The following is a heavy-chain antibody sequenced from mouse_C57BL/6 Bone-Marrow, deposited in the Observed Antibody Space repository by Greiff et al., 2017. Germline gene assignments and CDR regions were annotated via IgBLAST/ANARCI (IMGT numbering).Heavy chain of an antibody. J-gene: IGHJ3*01. D-gene: IGHD1-1*01. CDR3: IRIYYGGSSSWFAY. V-gene: IGHV8-8*01. CDR1: GFSLSTFGMG. Sequence: QVTLIECGPGLLQPSQTLSLTCSFSGFSLSTFGMGVGWLRPPSGKGLEWLAHIWWDADKYYNPALKRRLTIPTDTSKNQVFLKIANVDTTVTAKDNGIRIYYGGSSSWFAYWGQGTLVTVSA. CDR2: IWWDADK.